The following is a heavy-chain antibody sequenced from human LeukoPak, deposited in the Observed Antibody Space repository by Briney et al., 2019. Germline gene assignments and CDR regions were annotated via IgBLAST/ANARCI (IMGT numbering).Heavy chain of an antibody. CDR3: ARESDHLYYDILTGYYPPYYFDH. J-gene: IGHJ4*02. Sequence: PGGSLRLSCAASGFTFSSYWMSWVRQAPGKGLEWVANIKQDGSEKYYVDSVKGRFTISRDNAKNSLYLQINSLRAEDTAVYYCARESDHLYYDILTGYYPPYYFDHWGQGTLVTVSS. CDR1: GFTFSSYW. D-gene: IGHD3-9*01. V-gene: IGHV3-7*01. CDR2: IKQDGSEK.